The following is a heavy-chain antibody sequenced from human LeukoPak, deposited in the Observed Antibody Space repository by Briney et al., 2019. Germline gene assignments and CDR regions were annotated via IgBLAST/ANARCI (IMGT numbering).Heavy chain of an antibody. J-gene: IGHJ5*02. Sequence: GGSLRLPCAASGFTFSSYWMHWVRQAPGKGLMYVSRIDSDGTTTNYADSVKGRFTISRDNAKNTLFLQMNSLRAEDTAVYYCARAGSLGSFYPWGQGTLVTVSS. CDR2: IDSDGTTT. V-gene: IGHV3-74*01. D-gene: IGHD3-10*01. CDR3: ARAGSLGSFYP. CDR1: GFTFSSYW.